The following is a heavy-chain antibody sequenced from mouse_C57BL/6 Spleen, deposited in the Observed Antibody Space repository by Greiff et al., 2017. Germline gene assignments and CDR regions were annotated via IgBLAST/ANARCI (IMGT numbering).Heavy chain of an antibody. D-gene: IGHD1-1*01. V-gene: IGHV5-4*01. CDR1: GFTFSSYA. CDR3: AGDEYYYGAGFAD. J-gene: IGHJ3*01. Sequence: EVQRVESGGGLMKPGGSLKLSCAASGFTFSSYAMSWVRQTPEKRLEWVATISDGGSYTYYPDNVKGRFTISRDNAKNNLYLQMSHLKSEDTAMYYCAGDEYYYGAGFADWGQGTLVTVYA. CDR2: ISDGGSYT.